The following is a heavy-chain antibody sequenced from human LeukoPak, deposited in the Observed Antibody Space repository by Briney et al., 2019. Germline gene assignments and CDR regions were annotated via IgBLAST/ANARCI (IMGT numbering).Heavy chain of an antibody. Sequence: GGSLRLSCAASGFTFSSYWMSWVRQAPGKGLEGVANIKQDGSEKYYVDSVKGRFTISRDNAKNSLYLQMNSLRAEDTAVYYCARGAYCGGDCYSYDYYYGMDVWGQGTTVTVSS. CDR2: IKQDGSEK. CDR3: ARGAYCGGDCYSYDYYYGMDV. D-gene: IGHD2-21*02. CDR1: GFTFSSYW. J-gene: IGHJ6*02. V-gene: IGHV3-7*03.